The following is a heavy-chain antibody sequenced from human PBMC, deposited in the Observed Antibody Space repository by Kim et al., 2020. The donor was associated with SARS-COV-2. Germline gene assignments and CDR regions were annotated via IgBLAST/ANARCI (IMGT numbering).Heavy chain of an antibody. D-gene: IGHD2-15*01. CDR1: GGTFSSYA. J-gene: IGHJ4*02. Sequence: SVKVSCKASGGTFSSYAISWVRQAPGQGLEWMGGIIPIFGTANYAQKFQGRVTITADESTSTAYMELSSLRSEDTAVYYCAGVMVVAATENENFDYWGQGTLVTVSS. CDR2: IIPIFGTA. V-gene: IGHV1-69*13. CDR3: AGVMVVAATENENFDY.